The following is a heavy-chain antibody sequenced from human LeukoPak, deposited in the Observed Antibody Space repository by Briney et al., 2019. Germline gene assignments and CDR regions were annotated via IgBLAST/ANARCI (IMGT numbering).Heavy chain of an antibody. V-gene: IGHV3-7*03. J-gene: IGHJ3*02. CDR3: ATRSMYYYDSSGYAFDI. CDR2: INHNGNVN. Sequence: GGSLRLSCAASGFTFSSYWMNWARQAPGKGLEWVASINHNGNVNYYVDSVKGRFTISRDNAKNSLYLQMSNLRAEDTAVYYCATRSMYYYDSSGYAFDIWGQGTMVTVSS. D-gene: IGHD3-22*01. CDR1: GFTFSSYW.